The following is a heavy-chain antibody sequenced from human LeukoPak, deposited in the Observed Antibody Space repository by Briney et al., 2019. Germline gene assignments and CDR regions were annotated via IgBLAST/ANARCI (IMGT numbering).Heavy chain of an antibody. D-gene: IGHD4/OR15-4a*01. Sequence: PSETLSLTCTVSGGSISSSSYYWGWIRQPPGKGLEWIGSIYYSGSTYYNPSLKSRATISVDTSKNQFSLKLSSVTAADTAVYYCAGATGRVGAFDIWGQGTMVTVSS. CDR1: GGSISSSSYY. CDR2: IYYSGST. CDR3: AGATGRVGAFDI. V-gene: IGHV4-39*07. J-gene: IGHJ3*02.